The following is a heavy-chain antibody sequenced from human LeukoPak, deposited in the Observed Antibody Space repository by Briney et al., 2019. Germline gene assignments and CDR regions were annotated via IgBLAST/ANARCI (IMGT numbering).Heavy chain of an antibody. CDR2: ISAYNGNT. D-gene: IGHD2-21*02. J-gene: IGHJ4*02. CDR1: GYTFTSYG. CDR3: ARGYQILAYCGGDCPGGY. V-gene: IGHV1-18*01. Sequence: ASVKVSCKASGYTFTSYGISWVRQAPGQGLEWMGWISAYNGNTNYAQKLQGRVTMTTDTSTSTAYMELRSLRSDDTAVYYCARGYQILAYCGGDCPGGYWGQGTLVTVSS.